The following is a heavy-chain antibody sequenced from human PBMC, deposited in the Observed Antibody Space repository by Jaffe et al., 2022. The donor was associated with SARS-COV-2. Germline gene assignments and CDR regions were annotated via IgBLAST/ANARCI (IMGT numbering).Heavy chain of an antibody. CDR3: ARDPYPTAGEAVKIVATIPDIGGRDGYNAPGDY. J-gene: IGHJ4*02. CDR1: GFTFSSYG. CDR2: IWYDGSNK. Sequence: QVQLVESGGGVVQPGRSLRLSCAASGFTFSSYGMHWVRQAPGKGLEWVAVIWYDGSNKYYADSVKGRFTISRDNSKNTLYLQMNSLRAEDTAVYYCARDPYPTAGEAVKIVATIPDIGGRDGYNAPGDYWGQGTLVTVSS. D-gene: IGHD5-12*01. V-gene: IGHV3-33*01.